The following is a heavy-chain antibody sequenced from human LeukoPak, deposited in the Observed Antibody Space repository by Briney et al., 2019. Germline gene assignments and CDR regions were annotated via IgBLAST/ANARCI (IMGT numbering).Heavy chain of an antibody. V-gene: IGHV4-30-4*01. J-gene: IGHJ4*02. CDR2: IYYSGST. CDR3: QGFGGYSSSWYYFDY. CDR1: GGSISSGDYY. D-gene: IGHD6-13*01. Sequence: SQTLSLTCTVSGGSISSGDYYWSWIRQPPGTGLEWIGYIYYSGSTYYNPSLKSRVTISVDTSKNQFSLKLSSVTAADTAVYYCQGFGGYSSSWYYFDYWGQGTLVTVSS.